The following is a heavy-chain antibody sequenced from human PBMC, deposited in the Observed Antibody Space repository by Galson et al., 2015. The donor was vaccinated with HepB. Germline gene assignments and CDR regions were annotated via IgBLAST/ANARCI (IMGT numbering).Heavy chain of an antibody. J-gene: IGHJ4*02. CDR2: ITSSSGNS. Sequence: SLRLSCAASGFSFTRYAMTWVRQAPGKGLEWVSSITSSSGNSYYTDSVKGRFTVSRDNSKNTLLLQLNSLGAEDTAMYFCAKDGIMVANNPYHFHYWGQGTLVTVSS. CDR1: GFSFTRYA. V-gene: IGHV3-23*01. D-gene: IGHD2-15*01. CDR3: AKDGIMVANNPYHFHY.